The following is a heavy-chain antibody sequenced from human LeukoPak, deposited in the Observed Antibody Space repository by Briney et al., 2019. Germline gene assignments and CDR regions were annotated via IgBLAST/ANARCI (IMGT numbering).Heavy chain of an antibody. D-gene: IGHD1-20*01. CDR3: ARPYNSNVYYFYYMDV. Sequence: PGGSLRLSCAASGFTFSSYGMHWVRQAPGKGLEWVAFTRYDGSKKYYADSVKGRFTISRDNSKNTLYLQMNSLRAEDTAVYYCARPYNSNVYYFYYMDVWGKGTTVTISS. CDR2: TRYDGSKK. CDR1: GFTFSSYG. V-gene: IGHV3-30*02. J-gene: IGHJ6*03.